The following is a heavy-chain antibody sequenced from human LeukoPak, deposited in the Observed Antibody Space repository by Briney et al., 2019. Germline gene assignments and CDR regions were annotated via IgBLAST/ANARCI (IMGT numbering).Heavy chain of an antibody. CDR2: ISYDGSNK. V-gene: IGHV3-30-3*01. CDR1: GFTFSSYA. Sequence: PGRSLRPSCAASGFTFSSYAMHWVRQAPGKGLEWVAVISYDGSNKYYADSVKGRFTISRDNSKNTLYLQMNSLRAEDTAVYYCAREEYYDFWSGYKALNYYGMDVWGQGTTVTVSS. D-gene: IGHD3-3*01. CDR3: AREEYYDFWSGYKALNYYGMDV. J-gene: IGHJ6*02.